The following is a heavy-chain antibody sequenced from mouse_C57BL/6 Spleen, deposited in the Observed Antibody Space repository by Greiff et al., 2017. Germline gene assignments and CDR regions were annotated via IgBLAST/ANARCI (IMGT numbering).Heavy chain of an antibody. CDR1: GYSFTGYY. D-gene: IGHD1-1*01. CDR2: IHPSNGGT. CDR3: ASAFVLRSYAMDY. Sequence: VQLQQSGPELAKPGASVKISCKASGYSFTGYYMNWVKQSPEKSLEWIGEIHPSNGGTTYNQKFTAKATLTVNKSSSTAYMQLKSLTSEDSAVYYCASAFVLRSYAMDYWGQGTSVTVSS. V-gene: IGHV1-42*01. J-gene: IGHJ4*01.